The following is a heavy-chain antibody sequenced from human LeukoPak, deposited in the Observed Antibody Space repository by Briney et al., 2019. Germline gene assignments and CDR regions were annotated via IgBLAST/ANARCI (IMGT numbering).Heavy chain of an antibody. CDR1: GFTFSSYS. CDR3: ARAARAFGEFFYYFDY. D-gene: IGHD3-10*01. Sequence: GGSLRLSCAASGFTFSSYSMNWVRQAPGKGLEWVSSISSSSSYIYYADSVKGRFTISRDNAKNSLYLQMNSLRAEDTAVYYCARAARAFGEFFYYFDYWGQGTLVTVSS. J-gene: IGHJ4*02. CDR2: ISSSSSYI. V-gene: IGHV3-21*01.